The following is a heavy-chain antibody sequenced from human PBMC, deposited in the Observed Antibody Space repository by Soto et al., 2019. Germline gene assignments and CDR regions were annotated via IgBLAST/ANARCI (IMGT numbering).Heavy chain of an antibody. V-gene: IGHV3-23*01. CDR1: GFTFSSYA. CDR3: AKDKVVVTASYYFDY. CDR2: ISGSGGST. J-gene: IGHJ4*02. Sequence: EVQLLESGGGLVQPGGSLRLSCAASGFTFSSYAMSWVRQAPGKGLEWVSAISGSGGSTYYADSVKGRFTISRDNSKITLYLQMNSLRAEDTAVYYCAKDKVVVTASYYFDYWGQGTLVTVSS. D-gene: IGHD2-21*02.